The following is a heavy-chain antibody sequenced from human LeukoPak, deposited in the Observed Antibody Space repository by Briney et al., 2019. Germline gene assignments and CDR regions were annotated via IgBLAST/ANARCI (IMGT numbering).Heavy chain of an antibody. CDR2: ISGSGGST. Sequence: PGGSLRLSCAASGFTFSSYAMSWVRQAPGKGLEWVSAISGSGGSTYYADSVKGRFTISRDNAKNSLYLQMNSLRAEDTAVYYCARSNLGVLGYWGQGTLVTVSS. V-gene: IGHV3-23*01. D-gene: IGHD2-8*01. CDR3: ARSNLGVLGY. CDR1: GFTFSSYA. J-gene: IGHJ4*02.